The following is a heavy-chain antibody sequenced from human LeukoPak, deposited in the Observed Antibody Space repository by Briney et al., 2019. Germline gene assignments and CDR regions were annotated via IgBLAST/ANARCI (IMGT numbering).Heavy chain of an antibody. J-gene: IGHJ5*02. Sequence: GGSLRLSCAASGFTFSSYSMNWVRQAPGKGLEWVSSISSSSSDIYYADSVKGRFTISRDNAKNSLYLQMNSLRAEDTAVYYCARDRVVVPAAGPNWFDPWGQGTLVTVSS. CDR3: ARDRVVVPAAGPNWFDP. CDR1: GFTFSSYS. D-gene: IGHD2-2*01. CDR2: ISSSSSDI. V-gene: IGHV3-21*01.